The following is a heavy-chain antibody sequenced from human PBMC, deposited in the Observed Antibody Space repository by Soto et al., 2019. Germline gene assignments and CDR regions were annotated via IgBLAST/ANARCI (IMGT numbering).Heavy chain of an antibody. Sequence: GGSLRLSCAASGFTVTTEYMSWVRQAPGKGLEWVAIIFSDGNTYHADSVKGRVTVSRDNSKNTVDLQMNSLRAEDTAVYYCAKGDFDSWGQGTLVTVSS. CDR2: IFSDGNT. CDR3: AKGDFDS. J-gene: IGHJ4*02. D-gene: IGHD3-16*01. V-gene: IGHV3-53*01. CDR1: GFTVTTEY.